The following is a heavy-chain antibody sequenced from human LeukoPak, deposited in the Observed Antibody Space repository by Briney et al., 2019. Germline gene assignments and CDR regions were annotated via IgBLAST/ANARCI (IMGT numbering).Heavy chain of an antibody. J-gene: IGHJ2*01. Sequence: ASVKVSCKASGYTFTSYYMHWVRQAPGQGLELMGIINPSGGSTSYAQKFQGRVTMTRDTSTSTVYMALSSLRSEDTAVYYCAREGSSGYYYPKFSWYFDLWGRGTLVTVSS. V-gene: IGHV1-46*01. CDR1: GYTFTSYY. CDR3: AREGSSGYYYPKFSWYFDL. CDR2: INPSGGST. D-gene: IGHD3-22*01.